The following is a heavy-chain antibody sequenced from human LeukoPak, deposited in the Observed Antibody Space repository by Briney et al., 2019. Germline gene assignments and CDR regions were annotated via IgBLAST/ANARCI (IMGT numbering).Heavy chain of an antibody. CDR2: IYWNDDK. J-gene: IGHJ4*02. CDR3: AHGRFNYGYYFDY. Sequence: SGPTLVNPTQTLTLTCTFSGFSHGTDSVAVGWIRQPPGKALEWLALIYWNDDKRYSPSLKGRLTITKDTSKNHVVLTMTNMDPVDTATYFCAHGRFNYGYYFDYWGQGTLVAVSS. CDR1: GFSHGTDSVA. D-gene: IGHD5-18*01. V-gene: IGHV2-5*01.